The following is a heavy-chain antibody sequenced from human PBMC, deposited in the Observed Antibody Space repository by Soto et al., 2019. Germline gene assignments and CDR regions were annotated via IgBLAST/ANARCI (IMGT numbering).Heavy chain of an antibody. Sequence: PGESLKISCKGSGYSFTSYWISWVRQMPGKGLEWMGRIDPSDSYTDYSPSFQGHVTISADKSISTAYLQWSSLKASDTAMYYCARRPVEGWFGEFSPHGYYYGMDVWGQGTTVTVSS. CDR1: GYSFTSYW. D-gene: IGHD3-10*01. V-gene: IGHV5-10-1*01. CDR3: ARRPVEGWFGEFSPHGYYYGMDV. CDR2: IDPSDSYT. J-gene: IGHJ6*02.